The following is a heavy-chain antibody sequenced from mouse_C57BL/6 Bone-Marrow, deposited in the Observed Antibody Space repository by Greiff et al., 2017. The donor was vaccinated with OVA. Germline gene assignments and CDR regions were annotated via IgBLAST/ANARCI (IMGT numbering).Heavy chain of an antibody. Sequence: QVQLQQPGAELVKPGASVKMSCKASGYTFTSYWITWVKQRPGQGLEWIGDIYPGSGSTNYNEKFKSKATLTVDTSSSTAYMQLSSLTSEDSAVYYCASSTVVAKGYAMDYWGQGTSVTVSS. V-gene: IGHV1-55*01. CDR3: ASSTVVAKGYAMDY. J-gene: IGHJ4*01. CDR2: IYPGSGST. CDR1: GYTFTSYW. D-gene: IGHD1-1*01.